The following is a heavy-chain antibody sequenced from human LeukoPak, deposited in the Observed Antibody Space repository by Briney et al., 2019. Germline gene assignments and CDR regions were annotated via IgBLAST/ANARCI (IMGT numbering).Heavy chain of an antibody. CDR2: INHSGST. D-gene: IGHD6-13*01. J-gene: IGHJ4*02. CDR1: GGSFSGYY. CDR3: ARAVYSSSWYGSDY. V-gene: IGHV4-34*01. Sequence: PSETLSLTCAVCGGSFSGYYWSWIRQPPGKGLEWIGEINHSGSTNYNPSLKSRVTISVDTSKNQFSLKLSSVTAADTAVYYCARAVYSSSWYGSDYWGQGTLVTVSS.